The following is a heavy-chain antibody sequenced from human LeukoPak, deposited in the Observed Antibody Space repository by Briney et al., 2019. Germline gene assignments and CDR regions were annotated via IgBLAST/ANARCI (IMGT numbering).Heavy chain of an antibody. CDR1: GGSFTTYY. Sequence: SETLSLTCTVSGGSFTTYYWNWIRQPPGKGLEWIGYIYYSGSTNYNPSLKSRVTISVDTSKNQFSLMLSSVAAADTAVYYCARGRFDILTGYYLDYWGRGMLVTVSS. D-gene: IGHD3-9*01. CDR3: ARGRFDILTGYYLDY. CDR2: IYYSGST. J-gene: IGHJ4*02. V-gene: IGHV4-59*01.